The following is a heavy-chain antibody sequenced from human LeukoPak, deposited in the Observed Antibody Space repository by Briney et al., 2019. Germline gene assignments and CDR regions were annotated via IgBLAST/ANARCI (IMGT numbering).Heavy chain of an antibody. J-gene: IGHJ4*02. V-gene: IGHV4-61*01. CDR3: ALWFCSRTSCYVDY. CDR1: GGSVSSGSYY. D-gene: IGHD2-2*01. CDR2: IYYSGST. Sequence: SETLSLTCTVSGGSVSSGSYYWSWIRQPPGKELEWIGYIYYSGSTNYNPSLKNRVTISLDTSKNQFSLRLSSVTAADTAVYYCALWFCSRTSCYVDYWGQGTLVTVSS.